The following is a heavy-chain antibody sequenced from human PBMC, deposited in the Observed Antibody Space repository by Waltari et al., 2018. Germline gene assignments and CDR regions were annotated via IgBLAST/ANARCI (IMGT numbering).Heavy chain of an antibody. CDR3: ARFPRGDYYYGMDV. D-gene: IGHD3-16*01. CDR1: GGTFSRYA. V-gene: IGHV1-69*10. J-gene: IGHJ6*02. Sequence: QVQLVQSGAAVKKPGSSVTVSCKASGGTFSRYAISWVRQAPGQGLEWMGGIFPILGIANDAQKFQGRVTITADKSTSTAYMELSSLRSEDTAVYYCARFPRGDYYYGMDVWGQGTTVTVSS. CDR2: IFPILGIA.